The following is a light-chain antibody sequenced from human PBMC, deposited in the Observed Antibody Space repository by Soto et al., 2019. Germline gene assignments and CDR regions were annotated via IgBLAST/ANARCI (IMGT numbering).Light chain of an antibody. V-gene: IGLV2-14*01. CDR3: SSYTGRNTLYV. CDR1: SSDVGGYNY. CDR2: DVN. Sequence: QSALTQPASVSGAPGQSITISCTGTSSDVGGYNYVSWYQQHPGKAPKLMIYDVNNRPSGVSDRFSGSKSGNTAYLTASGRQAEDAADYFCSSYTGRNTLYVLGSGTKLTVL. J-gene: IGLJ1*01.